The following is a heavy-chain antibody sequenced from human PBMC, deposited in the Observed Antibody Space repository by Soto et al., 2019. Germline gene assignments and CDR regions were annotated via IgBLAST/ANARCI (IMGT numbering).Heavy chain of an antibody. V-gene: IGHV3-15*07. D-gene: IGHD3-22*01. CDR2: IKSKTDGGTT. Sequence: EVQLVESGGGLVKPGGSLRLSCAASGFTFSNAWMNWVRQAPGKGLEWVGRIKSKTDGGTTDYAAPVKGRFTISRDDSKNTLYLQMNSLKTEDTAVYYCTTSGYDSSGYYFLDAFDIWGQGTMVTVSS. CDR1: GFTFSNAW. J-gene: IGHJ3*02. CDR3: TTSGYDSSGYYFLDAFDI.